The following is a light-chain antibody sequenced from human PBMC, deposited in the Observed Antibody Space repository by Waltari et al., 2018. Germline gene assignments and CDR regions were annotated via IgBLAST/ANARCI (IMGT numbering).Light chain of an antibody. V-gene: IGLV1-40*01. Sequence: QSVLTQPPSVSGAPGQRVTISCTGTSSNIGAGYDVHWYQQLPGTTPKVLIYGNNNRPSGVPDRFSGSKSGTSASLAITGLQAEDEADYYCHSYDKSLSGVAFGGGTKVTVL. J-gene: IGLJ2*01. CDR2: GNN. CDR1: SSNIGAGYD. CDR3: HSYDKSLSGVA.